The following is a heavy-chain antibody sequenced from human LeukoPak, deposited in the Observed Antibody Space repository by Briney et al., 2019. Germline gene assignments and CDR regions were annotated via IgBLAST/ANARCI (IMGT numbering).Heavy chain of an antibody. J-gene: IGHJ5*02. CDR3: ARGTLGDYWFDP. V-gene: IGHV1-69*05. D-gene: IGHD2-21*02. CDR1: GGTFSSYA. CDR2: IIPIFGTA. Sequence: GASVKVSCKASGGTFSSYAISWVRQAPGQGLVWMGGIIPIFGTANYAQKFQGRVTIITDESTSTAYMELSSLRFEDTAVYYCARGTLGDYWFDPWGQGTLVTVSS.